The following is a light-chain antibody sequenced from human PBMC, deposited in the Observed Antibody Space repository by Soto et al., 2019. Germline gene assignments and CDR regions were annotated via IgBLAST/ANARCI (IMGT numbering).Light chain of an antibody. CDR3: SSYTSSSTPLV. V-gene: IGLV2-14*01. CDR2: DVT. J-gene: IGLJ3*02. Sequence: QSALTQPASVSGSPGQSITISFTGTSSDVGGYNYVSWYQQHPGKAPKLMIYDVTNRPSGVSNRFSGSKSGNTASLTISGLQAEDEADYYCSSYTSSSTPLVFGGGTQLTVL. CDR1: SSDVGGYNY.